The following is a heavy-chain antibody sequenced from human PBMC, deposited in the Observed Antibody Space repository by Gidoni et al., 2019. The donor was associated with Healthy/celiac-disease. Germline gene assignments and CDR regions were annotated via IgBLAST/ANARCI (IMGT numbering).Heavy chain of an antibody. CDR1: GYLSTSYD. Sequence: QVQLVQSGAEVKKPGASVKVSCKASGYLSTSYDINWVRQATGQGLEWMGWMNPNRGNTGYAQKFQGRVTMTRNTSISTAYMELSSLRSEDTAVYYCARGYGYSYGYGGIDYWGQGTLVTVSS. CDR3: ARGYGYSYGYGGIDY. V-gene: IGHV1-8*01. CDR2: MNPNRGNT. D-gene: IGHD5-18*01. J-gene: IGHJ4*02.